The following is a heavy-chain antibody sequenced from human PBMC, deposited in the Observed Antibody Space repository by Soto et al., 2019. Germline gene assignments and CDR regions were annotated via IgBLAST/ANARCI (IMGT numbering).Heavy chain of an antibody. CDR3: ARGPNPLVEVTSMRPLDS. J-gene: IGHJ4*02. CDR1: CWSFSGYY. Sequence: LSLTCAVYCWSFSGYYWSWIRQPPGKGLEWIGEVNHSGSTNYNPSLKSRVTISVDTSKSQFSLKVRSVTAADTAVYYSARGPNPLVEVTSMRPLDSWRQGTQVTVSS. D-gene: IGHD2-21*02. V-gene: IGHV4-34*01. CDR2: VNHSGST.